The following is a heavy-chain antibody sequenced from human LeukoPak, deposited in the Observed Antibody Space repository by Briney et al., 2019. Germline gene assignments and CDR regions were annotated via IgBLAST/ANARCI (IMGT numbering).Heavy chain of an antibody. Sequence: PSETLSLTCTVSGGSISSYYGSWIRQPPGKGLEWIGYIYYSGSTNYNPSLKSRVTISVDTSKNQFSLKLSSVTAADTAVYYCARDHFEGYSYGSRPRYYYYYGMDVWGQGTTVTVSS. CDR1: GGSISSYY. CDR2: IYYSGST. D-gene: IGHD5-18*01. V-gene: IGHV4-59*01. J-gene: IGHJ6*02. CDR3: ARDHFEGYSYGSRPRYYYYYGMDV.